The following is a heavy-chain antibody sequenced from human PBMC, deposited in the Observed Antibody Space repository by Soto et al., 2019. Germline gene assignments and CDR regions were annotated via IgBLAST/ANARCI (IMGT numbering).Heavy chain of an antibody. D-gene: IGHD3-16*02. J-gene: IGHJ4*02. CDR2: IRAYNGNT. CDR3: ARDRYDYIWGSYRYQGY. CDR1: GYTFTSYG. Sequence: QFQLVQSGAEVKKPGASVKVSCKASGYTFTSYGISWVRQAPGQGLVWMGWIRAYNGNTNYAQKLQGRVTMTTDTSTSTAYMELRSLRSDDTAVYDCARDRYDYIWGSYRYQGYWGQGTLVTVSS. V-gene: IGHV1-18*01.